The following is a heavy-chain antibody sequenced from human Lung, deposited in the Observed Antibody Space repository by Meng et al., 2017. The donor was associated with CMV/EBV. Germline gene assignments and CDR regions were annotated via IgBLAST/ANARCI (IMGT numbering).Heavy chain of an antibody. D-gene: IGHD6-13*01. V-gene: IGHV3-21*01. J-gene: IGHJ4*02. Sequence: GGSLRLXXAASGFTFSSYSMNWVRQAPGKWLEWVSSISSSSSYIYYADSVKGRFTISRDNAKNSLYLQMNSLRAEDTAVYYCARDHRTSIAAAGTVDYWGQGTXVTVSS. CDR3: ARDHRTSIAAAGTVDY. CDR1: GFTFSSYS. CDR2: ISSSSSYI.